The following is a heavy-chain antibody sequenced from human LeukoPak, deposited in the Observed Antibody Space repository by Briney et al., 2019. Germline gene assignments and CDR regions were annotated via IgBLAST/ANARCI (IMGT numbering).Heavy chain of an antibody. CDR3: ARDSGTTGEVKFDP. J-gene: IGHJ5*02. Sequence: SETLSLTCTVSGGSISSYYWSWIRQPPGKGLEWIGYIYYSGSTNYNPSLKSRVTISADTSKKQFSLKLRSVTAADTAVYYCARDSGTTGEVKFDPWGQGTLVTVSS. V-gene: IGHV4-59*01. CDR1: GGSISSYY. D-gene: IGHD3-10*01. CDR2: IYYSGST.